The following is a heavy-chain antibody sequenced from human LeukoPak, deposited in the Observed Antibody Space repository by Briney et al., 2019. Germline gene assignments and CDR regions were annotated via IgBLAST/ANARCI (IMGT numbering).Heavy chain of an antibody. Sequence: ASVKVSCKASGYTFTIYDINWVRQATGQGLEWMGWMNPNSGNTGYAQKFQGRVTMTRNNSISTAYMELSSLRSEDTAVYYCARVSGQWLVRRWFDPWGQGTLVTVSS. CDR2: MNPNSGNT. V-gene: IGHV1-8*01. D-gene: IGHD6-19*01. CDR3: ARVSGQWLVRRWFDP. J-gene: IGHJ5*02. CDR1: GYTFTIYD.